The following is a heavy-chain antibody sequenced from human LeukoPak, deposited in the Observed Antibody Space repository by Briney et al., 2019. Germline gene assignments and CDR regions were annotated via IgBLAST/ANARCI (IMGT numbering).Heavy chain of an antibody. Sequence: GGSLRLSCAASGFTVSSNYMSWVRQAPGKGLEWVSVIYSGGSTYYADSVKGRFTISRDNSKNTLYLQMNSLRAEDTAVYYCARDGKWELVYYFDYWGQGTLVTVSS. CDR3: ARDGKWELVYYFDY. J-gene: IGHJ4*02. V-gene: IGHV3-53*01. CDR2: IYSGGST. CDR1: GFTVSSNY. D-gene: IGHD1-26*01.